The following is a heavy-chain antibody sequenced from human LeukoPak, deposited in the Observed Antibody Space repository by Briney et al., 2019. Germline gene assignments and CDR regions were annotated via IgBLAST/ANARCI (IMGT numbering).Heavy chain of an antibody. V-gene: IGHV4-30-2*01. Sequence: SETLSLTCAVSGGSISSGGYSWSWIRQPPGKGLEWIGYIYHSGSTYYNPSLKSRVTISVDRSKNQFSLKLSSVTAADTAVYYCARGVAAAGTGGYYFDYWGQGTLATVSS. CDR2: IYHSGST. J-gene: IGHJ4*02. CDR1: GGSISSGGYS. CDR3: ARGVAAAGTGGYYFDY. D-gene: IGHD6-13*01.